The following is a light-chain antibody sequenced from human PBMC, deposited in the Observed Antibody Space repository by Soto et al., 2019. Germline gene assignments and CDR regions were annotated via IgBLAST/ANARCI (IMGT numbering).Light chain of an antibody. CDR3: QQYAGSPRT. V-gene: IGKV3-20*01. CDR1: QTITTSQ. CDR2: GAS. Sequence: EIVLTQSPGTLSLSPGERATLFCRASQTITTSQLAWYQQKPGLAPRVLIFGASNRATGIPDRFSGSGSGTDFTLTISRLEPEDFAMYYCQQYAGSPRTFGQGTKVDIK. J-gene: IGKJ1*01.